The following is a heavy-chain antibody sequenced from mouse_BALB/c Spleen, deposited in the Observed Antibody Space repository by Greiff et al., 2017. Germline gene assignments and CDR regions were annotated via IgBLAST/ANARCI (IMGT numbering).Heavy chain of an antibody. V-gene: IGHV5-17*02. D-gene: IGHD1-1*01. Sequence: QLKESGGGLVQPGGSRKLSCAASGFTFSSFGMHWVRQAPEKGLEWVAYISSGSSTIYYADTVKGRFTISRDNPKNTLFLQMTSLRSEDTAMYYCARSGDYGSSYYFDYWGQGTTLTVSS. CDR2: ISSGSSTI. CDR1: GFTFSSFG. CDR3: ARSGDYGSSYYFDY. J-gene: IGHJ2*01.